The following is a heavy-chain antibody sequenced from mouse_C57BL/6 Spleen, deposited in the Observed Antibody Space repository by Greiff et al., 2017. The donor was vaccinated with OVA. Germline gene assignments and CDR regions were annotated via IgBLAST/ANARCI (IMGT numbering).Heavy chain of an antibody. D-gene: IGHD2-4*01. V-gene: IGHV1-82*01. J-gene: IGHJ2*01. Sequence: VQLVESGPELVKPGASVKISCKASGYAFSSSWMNWVKQRPGKGLEWIGRIYPGDGDTNYNGKFKGKATLTADKSSSTAYMQLSSLTSEDSAVYFCARSPIYYDYDENFDYWGQGTTRTVSS. CDR2: IYPGDGDT. CDR3: ARSPIYYDYDENFDY. CDR1: GYAFSSSW.